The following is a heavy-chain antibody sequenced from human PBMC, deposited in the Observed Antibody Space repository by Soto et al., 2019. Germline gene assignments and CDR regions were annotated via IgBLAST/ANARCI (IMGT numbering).Heavy chain of an antibody. J-gene: IGHJ4*02. Sequence: QVQLVQSGAEVKKPGASVKVSCKASGYTFTSYGISWVRQAPGQAPEWLGWISAYNGNTNYEHKLQGRVTMTTDTSTRPAYMELRSLRSDDTVVYYCASSCLPDTELCPFDYWGQGTLVTVSS. CDR1: GYTFTSYG. V-gene: IGHV1-18*01. D-gene: IGHD1-7*01. CDR3: ASSCLPDTELCPFDY. CDR2: ISAYNGNT.